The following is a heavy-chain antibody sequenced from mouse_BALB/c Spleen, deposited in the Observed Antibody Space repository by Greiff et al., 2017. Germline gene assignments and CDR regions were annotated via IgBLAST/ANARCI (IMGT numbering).Heavy chain of an antibody. CDR2: IWAGGST. J-gene: IGHJ4*01. CDR3: ARGGRAMDY. CDR1: GFSLTSYG. D-gene: IGHD3-3*01. V-gene: IGHV2-9*02. Sequence: VQLQQSGPGLVQPSQSLSITCTVSGFSLTSYGVHWVRQSPGKGLEWLGVIWAGGSTNYNSALMSRLSISKDNSKSQVFLKMNSLQTDDTAMYYCARGGRAMDYWGQGTSVTVSS.